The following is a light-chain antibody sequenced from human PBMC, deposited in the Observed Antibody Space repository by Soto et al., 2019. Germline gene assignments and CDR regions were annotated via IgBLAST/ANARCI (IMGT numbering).Light chain of an antibody. CDR2: GAS. V-gene: IGKV3D-15*01. CDR3: HQRQSWPRP. J-gene: IGKJ1*01. CDR1: QIVSRK. Sequence: EIVVTISAAALSVSKEESATLSCRASQIVSRKLVWYQQKPGQAPRLLIYGASTRATGIPERFSGSGSGTEFTLTISRLEPEDFAVYYCHQRQSWPRPFGQRTKVDIK.